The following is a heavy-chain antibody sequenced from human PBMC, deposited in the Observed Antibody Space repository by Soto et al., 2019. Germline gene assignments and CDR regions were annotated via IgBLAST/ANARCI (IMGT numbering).Heavy chain of an antibody. CDR2: IIPIFGTA. Sequence: SVKVSCKASGGTFSSYAISWVRQAPGQGLEWMGGIIPIFGTANYAQKFQGRVTITADESTSTAYMELSSLRSEDTAVYSCARDTMVRGVIVLWRSYWGQGTLVPVSS. J-gene: IGHJ4*02. V-gene: IGHV1-69*13. CDR3: ARDTMVRGVIVLWRSY. D-gene: IGHD3-10*01. CDR1: GGTFSSYA.